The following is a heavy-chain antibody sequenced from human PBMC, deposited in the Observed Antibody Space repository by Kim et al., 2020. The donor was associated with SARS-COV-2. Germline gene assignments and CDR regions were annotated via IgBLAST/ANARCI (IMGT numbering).Heavy chain of an antibody. Sequence: GGSLRLSCAASGFTFSSYAMSWVRQAPGQGLEWVSAISGSGGSTYYADSVKGRFTISRDNSKNTLYLQMNSLRAEDTAVYYCAKSIRYYDSSNLEFDYWGQGTLVTVSS. V-gene: IGHV3-23*01. CDR3: AKSIRYYDSSNLEFDY. CDR2: ISGSGGST. J-gene: IGHJ4*02. CDR1: GFTFSSYA. D-gene: IGHD3-22*01.